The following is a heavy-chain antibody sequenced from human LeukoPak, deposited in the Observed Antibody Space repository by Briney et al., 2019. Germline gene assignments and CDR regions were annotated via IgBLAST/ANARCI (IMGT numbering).Heavy chain of an antibody. V-gene: IGHV1-46*01. CDR2: INPSDGGT. J-gene: IGHJ3*02. CDR1: GYTFTSYY. Sequence: ASVKVSCKASGYTFTSYYMHWVRQAPGQGLEWLGIINPSDGGTSYAQKFQGRVTMTRDTSTGTFYMELSSLRSEDTAVYHCARSEVATANGAFDTWGEGTIVTVSS. D-gene: IGHD2-21*02. CDR3: ARSEVATANGAFDT.